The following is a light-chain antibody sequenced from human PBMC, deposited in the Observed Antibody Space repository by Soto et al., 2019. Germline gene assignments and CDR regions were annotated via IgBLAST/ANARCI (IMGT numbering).Light chain of an antibody. CDR1: SANIGGNS. V-gene: IGLV1-44*01. J-gene: IGLJ1*01. CDR3: AAWDDSLSGYV. CDR2: SNN. Sequence: QSVLIQPPSASGTPGQRVAISCSGSSANIGGNSVNWYQQLPGTAPKLVIYSNNQRPSGVPDRFSGSKSGTSASLAIGGLRSEDEADYYCAAWDDSLSGYVFGTGTKLTVL.